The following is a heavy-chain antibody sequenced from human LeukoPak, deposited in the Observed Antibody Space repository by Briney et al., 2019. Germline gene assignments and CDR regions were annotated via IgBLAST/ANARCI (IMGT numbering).Heavy chain of an antibody. V-gene: IGHV4-30-4*08. CDR3: AKSGSYYGSTSG. CDR2: IYYSGSA. Sequence: SETLSLTCTVSGGSINSGDFYWSWIRQPPGKGLEWIGYIYYSGSAFYNASLKSRVTISVDTSKNQFTLKLSSVTAADTAFYYCAKSGSYYGSTSGWGQGTLVTVSP. D-gene: IGHD3-10*01. J-gene: IGHJ4*02. CDR1: GGSINSGDFY.